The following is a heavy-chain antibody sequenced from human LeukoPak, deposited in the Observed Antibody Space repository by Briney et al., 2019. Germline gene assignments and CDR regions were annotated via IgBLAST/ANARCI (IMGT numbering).Heavy chain of an antibody. CDR3: AREGWRAYYYYGMDV. CDR1: GGSFSGYY. Sequence: SETLSLTCAVYGGSFSGYYWSWIRQPPGKGLEWIGEINHSGSTNYNPSLKSRVTISVDTSKNQFSLKLSSVTAADTAVYYCAREGWRAYYYYGMDVWGQGTTVTVSS. J-gene: IGHJ6*02. V-gene: IGHV4-34*01. CDR2: INHSGST. D-gene: IGHD6-19*01.